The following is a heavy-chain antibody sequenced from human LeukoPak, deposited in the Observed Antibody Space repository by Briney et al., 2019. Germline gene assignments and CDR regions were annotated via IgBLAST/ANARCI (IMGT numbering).Heavy chain of an antibody. CDR1: GFTVSSNY. CDR3: ARDERYYDSSGYPHWYFDL. CDR2: IYNGGST. D-gene: IGHD3-22*01. Sequence: GGSLRLSCAASGFTVSSNYMSWVRQAPGKGLEWVSLIYNGGSTYYADSVKGRFTISRDNSKNTLYLQMNSLRAEDTAVYYCARDERYYDSSGYPHWYFDLWGRGTLVTASS. J-gene: IGHJ2*01. V-gene: IGHV3-53*01.